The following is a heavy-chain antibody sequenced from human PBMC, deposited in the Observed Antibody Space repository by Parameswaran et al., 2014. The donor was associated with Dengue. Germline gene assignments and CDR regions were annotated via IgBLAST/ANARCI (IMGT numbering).Heavy chain of an antibody. CDR3: AREGGLGGDFWSGYVRYGMDV. J-gene: IGHJ6*02. CDR2: ISSSSSTI. D-gene: IGHD3-3*01. Sequence: KWIRQPPGKGLEWVSYISSSSSTIYYADSVKGRFTISRDNAKNSLYLQMNSLRAEDTAVYYCAREGGLGGDFWSGYVRYGMDVWGRGTTVTVSS. V-gene: IGHV3-48*01.